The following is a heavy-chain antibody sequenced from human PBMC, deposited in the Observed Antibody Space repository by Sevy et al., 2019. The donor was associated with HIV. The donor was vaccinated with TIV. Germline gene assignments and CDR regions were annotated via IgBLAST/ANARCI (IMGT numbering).Heavy chain of an antibody. CDR2: IYYSGSA. J-gene: IGHJ5*02. Sequence: SETLSLTCTVSGGSISSNNYYWVWIRQPPGKGLEWIGSIYYSGSAYYNPSLKSRITISVDTSKNQFSLRLSSVTAADTAVYYCARLTIFGVFTDNWFDPWGQGTLVTVSS. CDR3: ARLTIFGVFTDNWFDP. D-gene: IGHD3-3*01. CDR1: GGSISSNNYY. V-gene: IGHV4-39*01.